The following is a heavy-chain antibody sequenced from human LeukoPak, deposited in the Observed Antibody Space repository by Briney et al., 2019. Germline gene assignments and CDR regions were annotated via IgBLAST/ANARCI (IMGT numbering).Heavy chain of an antibody. CDR2: ISYDGSNK. V-gene: IGHV3-30*04. J-gene: IGHJ4*02. CDR1: GFTFSSYA. CDR3: ARDAGIVVVVAATLDY. D-gene: IGHD2-15*01. Sequence: PGRSLRLSCAASGFTFSSYAMHWVRQAPGKGLEWVAVISYDGSNKYYADSVKGRFTISRDNSKNTLYLQMNSLRAEDTAVYYCARDAGIVVVVAATLDYWGQGTLVTVSS.